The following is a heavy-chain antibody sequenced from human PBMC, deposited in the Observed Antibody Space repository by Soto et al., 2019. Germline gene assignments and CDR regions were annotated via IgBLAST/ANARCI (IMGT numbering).Heavy chain of an antibody. CDR2: IIPILGIA. CDR3: ARGIAAAGTLVAFDI. Sequence: QVQLVQSGAEVKKPGSSVKVSCKASGGTFSSYTISWVRQAPGQGLEWMGRIIPILGIANYAQKFQGRVTITADKSTSTAYMELSSLRSEDTAVYYCARGIAAAGTLVAFDIWGRGTMVTVSS. V-gene: IGHV1-69*02. J-gene: IGHJ3*02. D-gene: IGHD6-13*01. CDR1: GGTFSSYT.